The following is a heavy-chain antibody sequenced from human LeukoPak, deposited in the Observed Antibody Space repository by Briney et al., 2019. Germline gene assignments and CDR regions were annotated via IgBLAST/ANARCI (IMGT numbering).Heavy chain of an antibody. Sequence: SETLSLTCTVSGGSISSAGYYWSWIRQHPGKGLEWIGYIYYNGQTYYNPSLKSRLTLSADTSDSQFSLKVTSVTAADTAVYYCARGEEYVYYFDYWGQGSLITVSS. D-gene: IGHD2-2*01. J-gene: IGHJ4*02. CDR3: ARGEEYVYYFDY. V-gene: IGHV4-31*03. CDR1: GGSISSAGYY. CDR2: IYYNGQT.